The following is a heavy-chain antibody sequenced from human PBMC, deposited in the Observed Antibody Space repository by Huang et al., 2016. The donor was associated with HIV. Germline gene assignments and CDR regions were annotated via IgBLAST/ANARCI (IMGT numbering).Heavy chain of an antibody. J-gene: IGHJ6*02. CDR2: NKQDESEK. Sequence: VESGGRLVQPGGSIRLSCVGSTFTLGAYWMSWVRQCPGKGLEWVANNKQDESEKYYVESGKGRFNISRDNAKKVLFLEMNNVRVEDTATYYCATKTAAMDIWGQGTTVTVS. CDR3: ATKTAAMDI. D-gene: IGHD1-7*01. CDR1: TFTLGAYW. V-gene: IGHV3-7*01.